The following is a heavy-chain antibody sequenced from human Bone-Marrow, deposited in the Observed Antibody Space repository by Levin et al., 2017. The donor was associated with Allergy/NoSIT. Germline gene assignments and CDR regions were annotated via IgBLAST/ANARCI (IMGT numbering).Heavy chain of an antibody. CDR3: ARADYSSSPYYYGMNV. CDR1: GFTFSSYG. Sequence: SCAASGFTFSSYGMHWVRQAPGKGLEWVAVIWYDGSNKYYADSVKGRFTISRDNSKNTLYLQMNSLRVEDTAVYYCARADYSSSPYYYGMNVWGQGTTVTVSS. V-gene: IGHV3-33*01. CDR2: IWYDGSNK. J-gene: IGHJ6*02. D-gene: IGHD6-13*01.